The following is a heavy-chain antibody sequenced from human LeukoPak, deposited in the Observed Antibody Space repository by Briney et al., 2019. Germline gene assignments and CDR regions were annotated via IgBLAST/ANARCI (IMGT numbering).Heavy chain of an antibody. Sequence: PGGSLRLSCAASGFTFTNYWMTWVRQAPGKGLEWVANIKQDGSEKHYVDSVKGRFTISRDNAKNSLYLQMNSLRAEDTAVYYCARARGYCSNTDCYDAPVDYWGQGTLVTVSS. CDR1: GFTFTNYW. D-gene: IGHD2-2*01. CDR2: IKQDGSEK. CDR3: ARARGYCSNTDCYDAPVDY. V-gene: IGHV3-7*01. J-gene: IGHJ4*02.